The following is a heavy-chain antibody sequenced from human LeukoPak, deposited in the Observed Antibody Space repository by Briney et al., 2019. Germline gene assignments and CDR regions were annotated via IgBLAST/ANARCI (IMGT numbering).Heavy chain of an antibody. CDR1: GGSISSGGYY. Sequence: SQTLSLTCAVSGGSISSGGYYWSWIRQHPGKGLEWIGYIYYSGSTYYNPSLKSRVTISADTSKNQFSLKLSSVTAADPAVYYCAREASRYGSGPPDYWGQGTLVTVSS. D-gene: IGHD3-10*01. V-gene: IGHV4-31*11. J-gene: IGHJ4*02. CDR3: AREASRYGSGPPDY. CDR2: IYYSGST.